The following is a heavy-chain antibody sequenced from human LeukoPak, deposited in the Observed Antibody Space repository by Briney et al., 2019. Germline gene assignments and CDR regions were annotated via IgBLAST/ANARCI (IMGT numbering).Heavy chain of an antibody. Sequence: RASVKVSCKASGYTFTGYYMHWVRQAPGQGLEWMGWINPNSGGTNYTQKFQGRVTMTRDTSISTAYMELSRLRSDDTAVYYCARASSGRAPDYWGQGTLVTVSS. J-gene: IGHJ4*02. CDR2: INPNSGGT. D-gene: IGHD1-26*01. CDR1: GYTFTGYY. CDR3: ARASSGRAPDY. V-gene: IGHV1-2*02.